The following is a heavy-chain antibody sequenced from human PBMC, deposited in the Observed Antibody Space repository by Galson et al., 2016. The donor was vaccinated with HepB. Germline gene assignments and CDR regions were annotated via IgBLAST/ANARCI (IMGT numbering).Heavy chain of an antibody. Sequence: SVKVSCKASGYTFTNYFMHWVRQAPGQGLEWMGIINPNGGSTSYAQKFQDRVTMTRDTSTDTVFMELSSLKSEDTAVYYCARGPTFDNWFDPWGQGTLVTVSS. CDR2: INPNGGST. CDR1: GYTFTNYF. CDR3: ARGPTFDNWFDP. D-gene: IGHD1-1*01. V-gene: IGHV1-46*01. J-gene: IGHJ5*02.